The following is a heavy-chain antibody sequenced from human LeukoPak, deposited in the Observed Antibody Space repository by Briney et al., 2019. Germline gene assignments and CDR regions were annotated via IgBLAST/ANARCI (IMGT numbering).Heavy chain of an antibody. CDR3: AKRIRSDWYFDF. J-gene: IGHJ4*02. CDR2: IYHAGNT. D-gene: IGHD6-19*01. V-gene: IGHV4-39*01. CDR1: GGSISSGGYY. Sequence: PSQTLSLTCTVSGGSISSGGYYWSWIRQPPGKGLEWIGNIYHAGNTYYNPSLKSRVTISVDTSKNQFSLKLSSVTAADTAVYYCAKRIRSDWYFDFWGQGTLVTVSS.